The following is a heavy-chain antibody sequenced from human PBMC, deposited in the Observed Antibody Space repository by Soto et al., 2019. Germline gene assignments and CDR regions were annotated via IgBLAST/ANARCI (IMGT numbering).Heavy chain of an antibody. J-gene: IGHJ6*03. CDR2: MNPNSGNT. CDR3: ARVDDFWSGPDYYYYMDV. V-gene: IGHV1-8*01. CDR1: GYTFTSYD. D-gene: IGHD3-3*01. Sequence: QVQLVQSGAEVKKPGASVKVSCKASGYTFTSYDINWVRQATGQGLEWMGWMNPNSGNTGYAQKFQGRVTMTRNTSISTAHMELSSLRSEDTAVYYCARVDDFWSGPDYYYYMDVWGKGTTVTVSS.